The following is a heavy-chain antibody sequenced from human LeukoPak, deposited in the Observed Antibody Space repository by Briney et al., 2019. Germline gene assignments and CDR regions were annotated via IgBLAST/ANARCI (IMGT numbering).Heavy chain of an antibody. D-gene: IGHD6-6*01. CDR1: GFTFSSYG. V-gene: IGHV3-33*01. J-gene: IGHJ5*02. Sequence: PGGSLRLSCAASGFTFSSYGMHWVRQAPGKGLEWVAVIWYDGSNKYYADSVKGRFAISRDNSKNTLYLQMNSLRAEDTAVYYCARQGYSSSSGGWFDPWGQGTLVTVSS. CDR2: IWYDGSNK. CDR3: ARQGYSSSSGGWFDP.